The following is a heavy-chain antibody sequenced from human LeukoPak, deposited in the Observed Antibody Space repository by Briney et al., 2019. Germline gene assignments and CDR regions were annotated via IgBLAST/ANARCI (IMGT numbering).Heavy chain of an antibody. Sequence: SETLSLTCTVSGGSISSSSYYWGWIRQPPGKGLEWIGSIYYSGSTYYNPSLKSRVTISVDTSKNQFSLKLTSVTAAGTAVYYCVRQGNRGILVTLDYWGQGTLVTVSS. CDR3: VRQGNRGILVTLDY. CDR2: IYYSGST. V-gene: IGHV4-39*07. CDR1: GGSISSSSYY. D-gene: IGHD1-14*01. J-gene: IGHJ4*02.